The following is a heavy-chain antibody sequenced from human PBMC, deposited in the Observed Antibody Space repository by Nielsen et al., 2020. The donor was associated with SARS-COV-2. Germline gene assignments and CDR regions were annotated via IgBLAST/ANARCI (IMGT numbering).Heavy chain of an antibody. CDR3: ARHGGNSYYYGLDV. CDR2: ISGSGGRT. Sequence: GESLKISCTASGFIFSSYAMSWVRQAPGKGLEWVSAISGSGGRTYYADSVKGRFTISRDKSKNTLYVLMNSLRAEDTAVYYCARHGGNSYYYGLDVWGQGTTVTVSS. D-gene: IGHD4-23*01. J-gene: IGHJ6*02. V-gene: IGHV3-23*01. CDR1: GFIFSSYA.